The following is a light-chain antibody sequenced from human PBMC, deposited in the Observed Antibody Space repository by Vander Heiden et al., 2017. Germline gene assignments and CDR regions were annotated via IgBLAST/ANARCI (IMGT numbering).Light chain of an antibody. CDR1: SNDVGGYEA. CDR3: SSDTARGTRD. Sequence: QSALTQPACVSGSVGQSITISCAGTSNDVGGYEAVFWYKQHPGKAPKLMMYDVTYRPSGVSIRFSGSKSGNTASRTIDELQAEDESDYYCSSDTARGTRDFGTGTNDTVL. J-gene: IGLJ1*01. CDR2: DVT. V-gene: IGLV2-14*03.